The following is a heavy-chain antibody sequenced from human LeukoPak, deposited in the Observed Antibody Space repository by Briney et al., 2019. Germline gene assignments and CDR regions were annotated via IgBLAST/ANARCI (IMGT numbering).Heavy chain of an antibody. J-gene: IGHJ6*03. V-gene: IGHV3-7*01. D-gene: IGHD2-2*01. CDR2: IKQDGSEK. Sequence: GGSLRLSCATSGFTFSSYWMSWVRQAPGKGLEWVANIKQDGSEKYYVDSVKGRFTISRDNAKNSLYLQMNSLRAEDTAVYYCARVVEVPAAQYYYYYYYMDVWDKGTTVTVSS. CDR3: ARVVEVPAAQYYYYYYYMDV. CDR1: GFTFSSYW.